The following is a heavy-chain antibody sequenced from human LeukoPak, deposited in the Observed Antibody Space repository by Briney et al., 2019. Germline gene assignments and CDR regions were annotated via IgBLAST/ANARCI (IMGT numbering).Heavy chain of an antibody. D-gene: IGHD3-10*01. V-gene: IGHV3-30*18. J-gene: IGHJ4*02. CDR3: AKVRGVRGVRTPIDY. CDR2: ISYDGSNK. CDR1: GFTFSSYS. Sequence: GGSLRLSCAASGFTFSSYSMNWVRQAPGKGLEWVAVISYDGSNKYYADSVKGRFTISRDNSKNTLYLQMNSLRAEDTAVYYCAKVRGVRGVRTPIDYWGQGTLVTVSS.